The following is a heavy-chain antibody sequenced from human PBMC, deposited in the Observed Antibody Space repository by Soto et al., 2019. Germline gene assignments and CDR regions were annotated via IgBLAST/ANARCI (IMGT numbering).Heavy chain of an antibody. CDR1: GYTFTSYG. V-gene: IGHV1-18*01. D-gene: IGHD2-21*02. CDR3: ARDGLYCGGDCYHYWYFDL. Sequence: ASVKVSCKASGYTFTSYGISWVRQAPGQGLEWMGWISAYNGNTNYEQKLQGRVTITRDTSASTAYMELSSLRSEDTAVYYCARDGLYCGGDCYHYWYFDLWGRGSLVTVSS. J-gene: IGHJ2*01. CDR2: ISAYNGNT.